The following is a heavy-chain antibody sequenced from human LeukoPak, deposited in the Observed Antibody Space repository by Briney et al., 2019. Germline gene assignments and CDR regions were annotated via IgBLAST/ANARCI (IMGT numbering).Heavy chain of an antibody. D-gene: IGHD2-2*01. CDR3: AKAWCRSSTCYEFDY. CDR2: ISGSGGST. Sequence: GGSLSLSCAASGFTFSTYAMSWVRQAPGKGLEWVSGISGSGGSTHYADSVKGRFTIPRDNSKNTLYLQMNSLRAEDTAVYYCAKAWCRSSTCYEFDYWGQGTLVTVSS. V-gene: IGHV3-23*01. J-gene: IGHJ4*02. CDR1: GFTFSTYA.